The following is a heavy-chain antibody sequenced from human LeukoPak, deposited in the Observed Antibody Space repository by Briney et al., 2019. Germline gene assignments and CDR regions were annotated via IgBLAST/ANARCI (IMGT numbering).Heavy chain of an antibody. CDR2: MNPNSGNT. V-gene: IGHV1-8*03. CDR1: GYTFTSYD. CDR3: ARGSTLAVAFDY. Sequence: GASVKVSRKASGYTFTSYDINWVRQATGQGLEWMGWMNPNSGNTGYAQKFQGRVTITRNTSISTAYMELSSLRSEDTAVYYCARGSTLAVAFDYWGQGTLVTVSS. J-gene: IGHJ4*02. D-gene: IGHD6-19*01.